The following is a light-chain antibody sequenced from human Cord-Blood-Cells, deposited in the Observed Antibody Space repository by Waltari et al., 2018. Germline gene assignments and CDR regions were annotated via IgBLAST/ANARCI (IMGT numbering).Light chain of an antibody. CDR2: SHN. Sequence: QSVLTHPPSASGTPGQRVTISCSGSSSNIGSTTVNCYQQLPGTAPKLLIYSHNQRPSGVPDRFSGSKSGTSASLAISGLQSEDEADYYCAAWDDSLNGVVFGGGTKLTVL. J-gene: IGLJ2*01. CDR1: SSNIGSTT. V-gene: IGLV1-44*01. CDR3: AAWDDSLNGVV.